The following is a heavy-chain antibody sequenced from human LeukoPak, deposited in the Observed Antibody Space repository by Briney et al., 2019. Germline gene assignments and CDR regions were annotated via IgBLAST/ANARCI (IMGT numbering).Heavy chain of an antibody. CDR3: ARRGPGGRAFDI. J-gene: IGHJ3*02. CDR2: IYYSGST. Sequence: SETLSLTCTVSGGSISSGSYYWSWIRQPPGKGLEWIGYIYYSGSTNYNPSLKSRVTISVDTSKNQFSLRLKSMTAADTAVYYCARRGPGGRAFDIWGQGTMVPVSS. D-gene: IGHD3-10*01. V-gene: IGHV4-61*01. CDR1: GGSISSGSYY.